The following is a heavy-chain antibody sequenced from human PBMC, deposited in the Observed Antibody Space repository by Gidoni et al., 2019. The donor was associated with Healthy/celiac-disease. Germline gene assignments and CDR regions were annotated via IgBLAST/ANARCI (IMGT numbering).Heavy chain of an antibody. CDR3: ARDRYNSGSYFGDAFDI. D-gene: IGHD1-26*01. V-gene: IGHV3-30-3*01. Sequence: QVQLVESGGGVVQPGRSLRLSCSASGFPFSAYAMHWVRQAPGKGLEWVAVISYDGSNKYYADSVKGRFTISRDNSKNTLYLQMNSLRAEDTAVYYCARDRYNSGSYFGDAFDIWGQGTMVTVSS. J-gene: IGHJ3*02. CDR1: GFPFSAYA. CDR2: ISYDGSNK.